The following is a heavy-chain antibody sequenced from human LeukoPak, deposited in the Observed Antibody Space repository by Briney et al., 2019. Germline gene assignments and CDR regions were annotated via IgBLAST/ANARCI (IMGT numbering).Heavy chain of an antibody. CDR1: GFTFSDYN. Sequence: PGGSLRLSCAASGFTFSDYNMNWVRQAPGKGLEWISHISSGSVTIAYADSVKGRFTISRDNAKNSLYLQMNSLRAEDTAVYYCAREIRKNYFDYWGQGTLVTVSS. CDR2: ISSGSVTI. CDR3: AREIRKNYFDY. D-gene: IGHD2/OR15-2a*01. V-gene: IGHV3-48*01. J-gene: IGHJ4*02.